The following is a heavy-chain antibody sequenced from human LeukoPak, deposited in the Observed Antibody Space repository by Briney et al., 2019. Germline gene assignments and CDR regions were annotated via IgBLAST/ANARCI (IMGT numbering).Heavy chain of an antibody. V-gene: IGHV3-30*18. CDR1: GFTFSSYG. CDR3: AKVEYYHSSGYLDY. CDR2: ISTDGSNE. D-gene: IGHD3-22*01. Sequence: GKSLRLSCAASGFTFSSYGMHWVRQAPGKGLEGVAVISTDGSNEYYADSVKGRFTISRDNSKNMLYLQMNSLRAEDTAVYYCAKVEYYHSSGYLDYWGQGTLVTVSS. J-gene: IGHJ4*02.